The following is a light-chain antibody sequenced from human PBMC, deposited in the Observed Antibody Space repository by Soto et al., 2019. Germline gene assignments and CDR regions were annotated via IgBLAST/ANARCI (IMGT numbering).Light chain of an antibody. CDR1: SSDVGGYNY. V-gene: IGLV2-14*01. Sequence: QSALTQPASVSGSPGQSITISCTGTSSDVGGYNYVSWYQQHPGKVPKLIIYEVNNRPSGVSNRFSGSKSGNTASLTISGLQDEDEDDYYCSSFTSSSAQVLGGGTKLTVL. CDR3: SSFTSSSAQV. J-gene: IGLJ3*02. CDR2: EVN.